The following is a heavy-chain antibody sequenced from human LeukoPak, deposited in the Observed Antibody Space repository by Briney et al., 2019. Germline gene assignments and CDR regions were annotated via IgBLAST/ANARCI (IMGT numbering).Heavy chain of an antibody. Sequence: ASETLSLTCTVSGGSISSGSYYWSWIRQPAGKGLEWIGYIYSSESTNYNPSLKSRVTILVDTSKNQFSLKLSSVTAADTAVYYCARVRSYYGSVTGKSYYFDSWGQGALVTVSS. CDR1: GGSISSGSYY. V-gene: IGHV4-61*10. J-gene: IGHJ4*02. D-gene: IGHD3-10*01. CDR3: ARVRSYYGSVTGKSYYFDS. CDR2: IYSSEST.